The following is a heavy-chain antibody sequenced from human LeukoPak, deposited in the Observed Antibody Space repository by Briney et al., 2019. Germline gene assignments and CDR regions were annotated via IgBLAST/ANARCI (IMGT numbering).Heavy chain of an antibody. V-gene: IGHV4-4*07. CDR3: ARIKPPMVRGVRYYYYMDV. J-gene: IGHJ6*03. D-gene: IGHD3-10*01. CDR1: GGSISSYY. Sequence: SETLSLTCTVSGGSISSYYWSWIRQPAGKGLEWIGRIYSSGNTNYNPSLKSRVTMSIDTSKNQFSLKVSSVSAADTAVYYCARIKPPMVRGVRYYYYMDVWGKGTTVTVSS. CDR2: IYSSGNT.